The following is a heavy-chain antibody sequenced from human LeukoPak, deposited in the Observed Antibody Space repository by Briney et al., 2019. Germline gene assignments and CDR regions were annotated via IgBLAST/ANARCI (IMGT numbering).Heavy chain of an antibody. CDR2: IHYSGST. D-gene: IGHD4-17*01. V-gene: IGHV4-39*07. CDR3: ARGMTVTEVIAPSNWFDP. Sequence: SETLSLTCTVSGGSISSSSYYWVWIRQPPGKGLEWIGSIHYSGSTNYNPSLKSRVTIPVDTSKNQFSLKLSSVTAADTAVYYCARGMTVTEVIAPSNWFDPWGQGTLVTVSS. CDR1: GGSISSSSYY. J-gene: IGHJ5*02.